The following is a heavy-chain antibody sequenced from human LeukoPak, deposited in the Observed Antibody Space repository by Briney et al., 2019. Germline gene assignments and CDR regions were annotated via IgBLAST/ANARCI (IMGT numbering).Heavy chain of an antibody. V-gene: IGHV1-2*02. CDR1: RYTFTDYY. CDR3: ARGGWSLGYCSSSSCLDWFDP. CDR2: SNPNSGGT. D-gene: IGHD2-2*01. Sequence: ALVKVSCKASRYTFTDYYMHWVRQAPGQGLEWMGWSNPNSGGTNYAQKFQGRVTMTRDTAISPAYMELSRLRSDDTAVYYCARGGWSLGYCSSSSCLDWFDPWGQGTLVTVSS. J-gene: IGHJ5*02.